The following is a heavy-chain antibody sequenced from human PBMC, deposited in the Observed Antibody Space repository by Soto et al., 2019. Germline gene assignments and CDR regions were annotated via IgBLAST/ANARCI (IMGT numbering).Heavy chain of an antibody. CDR1: GGSISSYY. D-gene: IGHD3-22*01. J-gene: IGHJ4*02. V-gene: IGHV4-59*01. CDR2: IYYSGST. CDR3: ARNNGRENYYDSSGYWYYFDY. Sequence: TSETLSLTCTVSGGSISSYYWSWIRQPPGKGLEWIGYIYYSGSTNYNPSLKSRVTISVDTSKNQFSLKLSSVTAADTAVYYCARNNGRENYYDSSGYWYYFDYWGQGTLVTVS.